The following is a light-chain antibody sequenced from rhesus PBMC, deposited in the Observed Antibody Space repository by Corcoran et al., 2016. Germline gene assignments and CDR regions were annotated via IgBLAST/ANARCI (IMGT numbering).Light chain of an antibody. V-gene: IGKV4-1*01. CDR3: QQYFTSPLT. J-gene: IGKJ4*01. CDR2: WAS. Sequence: DIVMTQSPDSLAVSLGDRVTINCKSSQSILYSSNNKNHLAWYQQQPGQAPKLFSSWASTRESGFPNRFTGIGAGTDFTLTIRGLQAEDVAIYYCQQYFTSPLTFGGGTKVEIK. CDR1: QSILYSSNNKNH.